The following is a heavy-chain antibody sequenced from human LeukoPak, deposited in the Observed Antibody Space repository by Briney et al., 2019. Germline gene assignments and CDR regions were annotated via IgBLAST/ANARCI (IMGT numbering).Heavy chain of an antibody. D-gene: IGHD3-22*01. CDR1: GFTVSNNY. J-gene: IGHJ4*02. CDR3: ARSPYDSVFR. Sequence: GGSLRLSCTAAGFTVSNNYVSWARQAPGKGLEWVLVIYSGGSTEYIGSVKGRFTISRDNSKNTVYLQMNNLRAEDTAVYYCARSPYDSVFRWGQGTLVTVSS. CDR2: IYSGGST. V-gene: IGHV3-53*01.